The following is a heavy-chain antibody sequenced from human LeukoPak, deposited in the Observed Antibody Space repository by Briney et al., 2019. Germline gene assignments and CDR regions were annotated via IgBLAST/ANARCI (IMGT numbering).Heavy chain of an antibody. CDR3: AREPGIGYAFDI. D-gene: IGHD3-10*01. J-gene: IGHJ3*02. V-gene: IGHV3-7*01. CDR1: GFTFASSW. Sequence: AGGSLRLSCVVSGFTFASSWMSWVRQAPGKGMERVDNIKEDGREKHYVDSVKGPFTISRDNAKNSLYLQINSLRAEDTAVYYCAREPGIGYAFDIWGQGTMVTVSS. CDR2: IKEDGREK.